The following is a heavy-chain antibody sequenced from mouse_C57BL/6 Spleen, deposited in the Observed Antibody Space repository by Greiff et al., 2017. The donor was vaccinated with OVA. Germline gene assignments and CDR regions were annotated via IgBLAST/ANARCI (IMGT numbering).Heavy chain of an antibody. V-gene: IGHV1-22*01. CDR3: ARGDYYGSPPWFAY. CDR2: INPNNGGT. CDR1: GYTFTDYN. J-gene: IGHJ3*01. D-gene: IGHD1-1*01. Sequence: VQLQQSGPELVKPGASVKMSCKASGYTFTDYNMHWVKQSHGKSLEWIGYINPNNGGTSYNQKFKGKATLTVNKSSSTAYMELRSLTSEDSAVYYCARGDYYGSPPWFAYWGQGTLVTVSA.